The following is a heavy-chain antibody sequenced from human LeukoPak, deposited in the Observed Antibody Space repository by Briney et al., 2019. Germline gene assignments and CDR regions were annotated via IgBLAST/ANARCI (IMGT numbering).Heavy chain of an antibody. V-gene: IGHV3-23*01. CDR3: AKARYDFWSGLDY. CDR2: ISGSGGST. J-gene: IGHJ4*02. CDR1: GVTFSSYA. D-gene: IGHD3-3*01. Sequence: GGSLRLSCAASGVTFSSYAMSWVRQTPGKGLEWVSAISGSGGSTYYADSVKGRFTISRDNSKNTLYLQMNSLRAEDTAVYYCAKARYDFWSGLDYWGQGTLVTVSS.